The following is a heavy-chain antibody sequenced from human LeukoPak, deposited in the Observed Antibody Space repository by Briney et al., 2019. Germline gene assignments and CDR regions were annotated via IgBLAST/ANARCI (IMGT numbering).Heavy chain of an antibody. J-gene: IGHJ4*02. D-gene: IGHD6-13*01. CDR2: ISYDGSNK. Sequence: GGSLRLSCAASGFTFSNYGMHWVRQAPGKGLEWVALISYDGSNKYFADSVKGRFTISRDNSKNTLYLQMHSLRAEDTAVYYCAKDNVAAAGRYFDYWAREPWSPSPQ. V-gene: IGHV3-30*18. CDR3: AKDNVAAAGRYFDY. CDR1: GFTFSNYG.